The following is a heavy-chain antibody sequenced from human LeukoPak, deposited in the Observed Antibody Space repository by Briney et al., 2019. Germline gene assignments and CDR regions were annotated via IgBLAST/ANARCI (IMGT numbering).Heavy chain of an antibody. D-gene: IGHD6-13*01. Sequence: SQTLSLTCTVSGGSISSGGYYWSWIRQPPGKGVEWIGYIYHSGSTYYNPSLKSRVPISVDRSKNQFSLKLRSVTAADTAVYYCARGGGSSWYDYYYMDVWGKGTTVTVSS. CDR3: ARGGGSSWYDYYYMDV. CDR1: GGSISSGGYY. V-gene: IGHV4-30-2*01. J-gene: IGHJ6*03. CDR2: IYHSGST.